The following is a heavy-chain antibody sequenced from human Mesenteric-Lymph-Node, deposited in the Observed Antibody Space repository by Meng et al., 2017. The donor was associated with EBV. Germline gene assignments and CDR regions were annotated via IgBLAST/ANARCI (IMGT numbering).Heavy chain of an antibody. V-gene: IGHV1-18*01. CDR3: ARDHGGKYYY. J-gene: IGHJ4*02. Sequence: QVPLVPSGREVRKPGSSGKFSGKASDYTFTSHGISWVRQAPGQGLEWMGWISAYNGDTKYAQKVQDRVTMTTDTSTSTVYMELRSLGSDDTAVYYCARDHGGKYYYWGQGTLVTVSS. CDR2: ISAYNGDT. CDR1: DYTFTSHG. D-gene: IGHD1-26*01.